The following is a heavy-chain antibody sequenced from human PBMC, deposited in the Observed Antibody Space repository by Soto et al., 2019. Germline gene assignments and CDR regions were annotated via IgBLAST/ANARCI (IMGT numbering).Heavy chain of an antibody. D-gene: IGHD5-18*01. CDR1: GFTFSSYG. CDR2: ISYDGSNK. V-gene: IGHV3-30*18. Sequence: QVQLVESGGGVVQPGRSLRLSCAASGFTFSSYGMHWVRQAPGKGLEWVAVISYDGSNKYYADSVKGRFTISRDNSKNTLYLQMNSLRAEDTAVYYCAKGGWIQLLKNAFDIWGQGTMVTVSS. CDR3: AKGGWIQLLKNAFDI. J-gene: IGHJ3*02.